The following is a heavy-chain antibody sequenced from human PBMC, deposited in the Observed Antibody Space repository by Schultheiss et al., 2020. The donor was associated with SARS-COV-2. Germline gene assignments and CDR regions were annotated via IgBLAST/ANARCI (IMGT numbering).Heavy chain of an antibody. Sequence: SETLSLTCAVSGGSISTSNWWSWVRQPPGKGLEWIGYIYYSGSTNYNPSLKSRVTISVDTSKNQFSLKLSSVTAADTAVYYCASASSSWYPHYFDYWGQGTLVTVSS. CDR1: GGSISTSNW. CDR3: ASASSSWYPHYFDY. V-gene: IGHV4-4*02. D-gene: IGHD6-13*01. CDR2: IYYSGST. J-gene: IGHJ4*02.